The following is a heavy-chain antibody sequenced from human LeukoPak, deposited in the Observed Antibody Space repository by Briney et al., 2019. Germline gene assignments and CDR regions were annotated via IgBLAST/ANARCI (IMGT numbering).Heavy chain of an antibody. Sequence: GGSLRLSCAASGFTFSSYWMSWVRQVPGKGLEWVANIDQDGSEKYYVDSVKGRFTISRDNAKNSLYLQMNSLRAEDTAVYYCAKTREYVGVNYWGQGTLVTVSS. CDR2: IDQDGSEK. D-gene: IGHD3-10*01. CDR1: GFTFSSYW. CDR3: AKTREYVGVNY. V-gene: IGHV3-7*01. J-gene: IGHJ4*02.